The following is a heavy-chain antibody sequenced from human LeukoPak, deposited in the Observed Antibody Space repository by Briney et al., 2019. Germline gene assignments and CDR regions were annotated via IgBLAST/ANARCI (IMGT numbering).Heavy chain of an antibody. Sequence: GRSLRLSCAASRFTFDDYAMHWVRQAPGKGLEWVSGISWNSGSIGYADSVKGRFTISRDNAKNSLYLQMNSLRAEDMALYYCAANHTAGIATAEPTTGFDYWGQGTLVTVSS. CDR2: ISWNSGSI. CDR1: RFTFDDYA. D-gene: IGHD6-13*01. V-gene: IGHV3-9*03. CDR3: AANHTAGIATAEPTTGFDY. J-gene: IGHJ4*02.